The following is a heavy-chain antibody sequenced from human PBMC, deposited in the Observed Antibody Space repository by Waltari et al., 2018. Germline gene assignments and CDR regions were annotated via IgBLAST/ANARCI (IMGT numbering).Heavy chain of an antibody. CDR1: GYTFTDYY. V-gene: IGHV1-69-2*01. Sequence: EVQLVQSGAEVKKPGTTVKISCKVSGYTFTDYYMHWVQQAPGKGLELMGLFDPEDGETIYAAKFQGRVTIIADTSTDTAYMELSSLTSEDTAVYYCAASPTYKGWFDPWGQGTLVTVSS. CDR2: FDPEDGET. D-gene: IGHD1-20*01. J-gene: IGHJ5*02. CDR3: AASPTYKGWFDP.